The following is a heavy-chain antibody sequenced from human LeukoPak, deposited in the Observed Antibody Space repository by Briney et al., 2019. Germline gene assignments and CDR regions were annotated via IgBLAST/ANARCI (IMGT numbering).Heavy chain of an antibody. CDR1: GYTFTGYY. D-gene: IGHD3-10*01. CDR3: ARGPSASNFDY. Sequence: ASVKVSCKASGYTFTGYYMHWVRQAPGQGLEWMGWINPNSGGTSYAQKFQDRVTMTRDTSISTTYMELSRLRSDDTAVYYCARGPSASNFDYWGQGTLVTVSS. CDR2: INPNSGGT. V-gene: IGHV1-2*02. J-gene: IGHJ4*02.